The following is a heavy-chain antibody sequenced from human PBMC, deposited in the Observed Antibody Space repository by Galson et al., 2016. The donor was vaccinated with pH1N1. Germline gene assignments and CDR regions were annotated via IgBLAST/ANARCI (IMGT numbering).Heavy chain of an antibody. D-gene: IGHD2-2*01. Sequence: SVKVSCKASRDTFSSYVFNWVRQAPGHGLEWMGGIIPIFDTSNYAQKFQGRVTITADKSTSTAYMELNSLRSEDTAMYYCARNMHLYCSSASCRVYYFDSWGQGTLVTASS. CDR3: ARNMHLYCSSASCRVYYFDS. CDR1: RDTFSSYV. V-gene: IGHV1-69*06. J-gene: IGHJ4*02. CDR2: IIPIFDTS.